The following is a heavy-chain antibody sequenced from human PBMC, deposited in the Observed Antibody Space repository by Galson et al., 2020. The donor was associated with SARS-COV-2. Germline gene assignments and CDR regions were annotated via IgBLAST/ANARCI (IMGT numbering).Heavy chain of an antibody. CDR2: INHSGST. CDR3: ARNPSYDFWSGPSDDDAFDI. J-gene: IGHJ3*02. V-gene: IGHV4-34*01. CDR1: GGSFSGYY. D-gene: IGHD3-3*01. Sequence: SETLSLTCAVYGGSFSGYYWSWIRQPPGKGLEWIGEINHSGSTNYNPSLKSRVTISVDTSKNQFSLKLSSVTAADTAVYYCARNPSYDFWSGPSDDDAFDIWGQGTMVTVSS.